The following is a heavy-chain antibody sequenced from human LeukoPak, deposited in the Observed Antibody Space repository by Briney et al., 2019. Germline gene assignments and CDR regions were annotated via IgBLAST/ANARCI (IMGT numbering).Heavy chain of an antibody. CDR3: ARDRVYYYDSSGPPTYYGMDV. V-gene: IGHV3-66*01. J-gene: IGHJ6*02. CDR1: GFIVSSNY. Sequence: GGSLGLSCAASGFIVSSNYVSWVRQAPGKGLEWVSIIYGGGSTYYADSVKGRFTISRDNSKNTLYLQMNSLRAEDTAVYYCARDRVYYYDSSGPPTYYGMDVWGQGTTVTVSS. CDR2: IYGGGST. D-gene: IGHD3-22*01.